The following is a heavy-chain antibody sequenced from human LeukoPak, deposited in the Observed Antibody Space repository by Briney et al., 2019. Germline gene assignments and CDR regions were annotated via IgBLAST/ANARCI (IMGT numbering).Heavy chain of an antibody. J-gene: IGHJ4*02. CDR3: ARVARYSSTEADY. Sequence: ASVKVSCKASGYSFTDYYIHWVRQAPGQGLEWTGWINPNSGGRNYAQKFHGRVTLTRDTSISTAYMELSRLTSDDTAVYFCARVARYSSTEADYWGQGTLVSVSS. V-gene: IGHV1-2*02. CDR2: INPNSGGR. CDR1: GYSFTDYY. D-gene: IGHD6-13*01.